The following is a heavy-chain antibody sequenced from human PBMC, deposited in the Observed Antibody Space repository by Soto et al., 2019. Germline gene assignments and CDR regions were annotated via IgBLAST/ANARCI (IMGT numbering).Heavy chain of an antibody. CDR3: TSFDSSGYYPQNHS. CDR2: IIPIVGTA. CDR1: GGSFSSFS. D-gene: IGHD3-22*01. V-gene: IGHV1-69*13. J-gene: IGHJ6*04. Sequence: VASVKVSCKVSGGSFSSFSINWVRQAPGQGFEWMGGIIPIVGTANFTQKFQGRVTFTADESTTTAYMTLSSLTSEDTAIYYCTSFDSSGYYPQNHSWGTGNKVIVSS.